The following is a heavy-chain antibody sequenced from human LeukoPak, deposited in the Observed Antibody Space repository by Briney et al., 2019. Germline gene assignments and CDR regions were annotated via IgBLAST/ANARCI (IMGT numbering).Heavy chain of an antibody. CDR1: GFTFSSYV. D-gene: IGHD3-3*01. CDR3: AKDTDFWSSNYFDY. Sequence: GGSLRLSCAASGFTFSSYVMSWVRQAPGKGLEWVSAISASGSSSYYADSVKGRFTVSRDNSKNTLYLQMNSLRAEDTAIYYCAKDTDFWSSNYFDYWGQGTLVTVSS. J-gene: IGHJ4*02. V-gene: IGHV3-23*01. CDR2: ISASGSSS.